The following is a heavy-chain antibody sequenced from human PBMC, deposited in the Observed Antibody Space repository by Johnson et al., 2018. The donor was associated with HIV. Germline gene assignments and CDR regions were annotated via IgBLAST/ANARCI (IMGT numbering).Heavy chain of an antibody. J-gene: IGHJ3*02. D-gene: IGHD1-26*01. CDR2: IHWNSGSI. CDR3: VNVRNSGTYHHDAFDI. V-gene: IGHV3-9*01. CDR1: GFTFNDYG. Sequence: DVQVVESGGGLVQPGRSLRLSCAVSGFTFNDYGMHWVRQAPGKGLEWVSGIHWNSGSIAYADSVKGRFTISRDNAKTALYLHMNSLRPEDTALYYCVNVRNSGTYHHDAFDIWGQGTMVTVSS.